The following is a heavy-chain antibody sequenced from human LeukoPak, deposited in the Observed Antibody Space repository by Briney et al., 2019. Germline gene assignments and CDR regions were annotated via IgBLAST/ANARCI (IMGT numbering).Heavy chain of an antibody. D-gene: IGHD6-19*01. CDR2: IYHSSNT. J-gene: IGHJ4*02. V-gene: IGHV4-38-2*01. CDR3: AAIAVAGQFDF. Sequence: PSETLSLNCAVSGYSISSGYYWGWIGQPPGKGLEWIGNIYHSSNTYYSPSLKSLVTISVDMSKNHFSLKLSSMTAADTAVYYCAAIAVAGQFDFWGQGILVTVSS. CDR1: GYSISSGYY.